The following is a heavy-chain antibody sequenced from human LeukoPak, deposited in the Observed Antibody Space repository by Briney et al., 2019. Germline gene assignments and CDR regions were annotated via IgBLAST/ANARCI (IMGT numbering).Heavy chain of an antibody. CDR2: INHSGST. CDR1: GGSFSGYY. Sequence: SETLSLTCAVYGGSFSGYYWSWIRQPPGKGPEWIGEINHSGSTNYNPSLKSRVTISVDTSKNQFSLKLSSVTAADTAVYYCARGAPAVATIDYWGQGTLVTVSS. D-gene: IGHD5-12*01. J-gene: IGHJ4*02. CDR3: ARGAPAVATIDY. V-gene: IGHV4-34*01.